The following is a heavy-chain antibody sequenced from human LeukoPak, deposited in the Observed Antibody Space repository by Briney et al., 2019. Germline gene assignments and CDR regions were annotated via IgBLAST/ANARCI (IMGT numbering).Heavy chain of an antibody. V-gene: IGHV3-9*01. D-gene: IGHD4-23*01. CDR1: GFTFDDYA. CDR2: ISWNSGSI. CDR3: ARGRPHGNDY. Sequence: GRSLRLSCAASGFTFDDYAMHWVRQAPGKGLEWVSGISWNSGSIDYADSVKGRFTISRDNAKNSLYLQMNSLRVEDTAVYYCARGRPHGNDYWGQGTLVTVSS. J-gene: IGHJ4*02.